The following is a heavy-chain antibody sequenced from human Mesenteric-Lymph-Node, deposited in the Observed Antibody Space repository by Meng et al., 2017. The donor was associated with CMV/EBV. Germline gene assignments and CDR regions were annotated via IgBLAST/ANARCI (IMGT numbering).Heavy chain of an antibody. D-gene: IGHD3-16*01. CDR3: ARTRRGFGAFDI. CDR1: GYSISNGYY. V-gene: IGHV4-38-2*02. Sequence: SETLSLTCTVSGYSISNGYYWGWIRQPPGKGLEWIGSIYHSGSTYDNPSLKSRVTISVDTSKNQFSLKLSSVTAADTAVYYCARTRRGFGAFDIWGQGTMVTVSS. J-gene: IGHJ3*02. CDR2: IYHSGST.